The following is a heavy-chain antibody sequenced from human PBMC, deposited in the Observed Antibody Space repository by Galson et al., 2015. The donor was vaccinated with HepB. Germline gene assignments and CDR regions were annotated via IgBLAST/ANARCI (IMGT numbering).Heavy chain of an antibody. CDR2: FDPEDGET. J-gene: IGHJ6*02. CDR1: GYTLTELS. D-gene: IGHD2-15*01. Sequence: CKVSGYTLTELSMHWVRQAPGKGLEWMGGFDPEDGETIYAQKFQGRVTMAEDTSTDTAYMELSSLRSEDTAVYYCAGGYCSGGSCYSRDYYYYYGMDVWGQGTTVTVSS. V-gene: IGHV1-24*01. CDR3: AGGYCSGGSCYSRDYYYYYGMDV.